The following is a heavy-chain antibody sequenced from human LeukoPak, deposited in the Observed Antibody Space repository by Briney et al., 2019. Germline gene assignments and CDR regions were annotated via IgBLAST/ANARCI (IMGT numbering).Heavy chain of an antibody. D-gene: IGHD3-9*01. CDR3: ARERTYYDILTGYYSRGGAFDI. V-gene: IGHV3-21*01. CDR2: ISSSSSYI. J-gene: IGHJ3*02. Sequence: PGGSLRLSCAASGFTFSSYSMNWVRQAPGKGLEWVSSISSSSSYIYYADSVKDRFTISRDNAKNSLYLQMNSLRAEDTAVYYCARERTYYDILTGYYSRGGAFDIWGQGTMVTVSS. CDR1: GFTFSSYS.